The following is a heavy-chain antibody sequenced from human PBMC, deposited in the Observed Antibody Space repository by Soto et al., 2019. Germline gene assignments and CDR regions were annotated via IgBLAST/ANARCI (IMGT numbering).Heavy chain of an antibody. D-gene: IGHD5-12*01. Sequence: GGSLRLSCAASGFTFSSYAMSWVRQAPGKGLEWVSAVSGSGGSTYYADSVKGRFTISRDNSKNTLYLQMNSLRAEDTAVYYCAKDEGEVATIFLSRGQAIQHWGQGTLVTVSS. CDR2: VSGSGGST. J-gene: IGHJ1*01. CDR3: AKDEGEVATIFLSRGQAIQH. V-gene: IGHV3-23*01. CDR1: GFTFSSYA.